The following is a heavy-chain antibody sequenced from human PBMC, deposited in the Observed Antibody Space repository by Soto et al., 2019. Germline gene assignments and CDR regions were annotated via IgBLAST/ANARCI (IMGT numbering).Heavy chain of an antibody. CDR2: IIPIFGTA. J-gene: IGHJ4*02. CDR3: ARLAGMGWDLTAGLDY. V-gene: IGHV1-69*01. CDR1: GGTFSSYA. Sequence: QVQLVQSGAEVKKPGSSVKVSCKASGGTFSSYAISWVRQAPGQGLEWMGGIIPIFGTANYAQKFQGRVTITADESTSTAYMELSSLRSEDTAVYYCARLAGMGWDLTAGLDYWGQGTLVTVSS. D-gene: IGHD1-26*01.